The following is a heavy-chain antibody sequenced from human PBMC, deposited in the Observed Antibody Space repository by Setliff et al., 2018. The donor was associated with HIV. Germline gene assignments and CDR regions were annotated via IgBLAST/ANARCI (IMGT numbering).Heavy chain of an antibody. V-gene: IGHV7-4-1*02. J-gene: IGHJ5*02. CDR3: ARGLYGDYGGDLNWLDP. CDR2: INTQTGSP. Sequence: GASVKVSCKASGYTFINYAMNWVRQAPGQGLEWMGWINTQTGSPTYAQAFTGRFVFSVDTSVTTASLQISGLKADDTAVYFCARGLYGDYGGDLNWLDPWGHGTQVTVSS. D-gene: IGHD4-17*01. CDR1: GYTFINYA.